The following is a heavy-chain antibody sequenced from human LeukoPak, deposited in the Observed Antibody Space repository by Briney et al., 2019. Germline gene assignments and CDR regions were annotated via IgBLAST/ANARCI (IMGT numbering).Heavy chain of an antibody. CDR3: ARDAAYCSGGSCYGTFDI. V-gene: IGHV4-30-4*01. D-gene: IGHD2-15*01. Sequence: PSETLSLTCTVSGGSISSGDYYWSWIRQPPGKGLEWIGYIYYSGSTYYNPSLKSRVTISVDTSKNQFSLKLSSVTAADTAVYYCARDAAYCSGGSCYGTFDIWGQGTMVTVSS. CDR2: IYYSGST. CDR1: GGSISSGDYY. J-gene: IGHJ3*02.